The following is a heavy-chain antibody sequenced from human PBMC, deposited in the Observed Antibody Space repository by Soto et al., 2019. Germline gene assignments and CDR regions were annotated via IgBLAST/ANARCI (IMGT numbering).Heavy chain of an antibody. J-gene: IGHJ4*02. Sequence: EVQLLESGGGLVQSGGSLRLSCAASGFTFSSYAMSWVRQAPGKGLEWVSAISASGGSTNYADSVKGRFTISRDNSKNTLYLQMNSLRAEDTAVYYCAKGVGGITMVRGVRLDYWGQGTLVTVSS. D-gene: IGHD3-10*01. CDR3: AKGVGGITMVRGVRLDY. CDR1: GFTFSSYA. V-gene: IGHV3-23*01. CDR2: ISASGGST.